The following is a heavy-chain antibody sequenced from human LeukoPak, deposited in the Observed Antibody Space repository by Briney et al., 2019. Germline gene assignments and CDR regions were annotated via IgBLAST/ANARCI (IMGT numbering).Heavy chain of an antibody. Sequence: PSETLSLTCTVSGGSISSYYWSWIRQPPGKGLEWIGYIYYSGSTNYNPSLKSRVTISVDTSKNQFSLKLSPVTAADTAVYYCARELDYYGMDVWGQGTTVTVSS. CDR2: IYYSGST. CDR1: GGSISSYY. CDR3: ARELDYYGMDV. V-gene: IGHV4-59*01. J-gene: IGHJ6*02.